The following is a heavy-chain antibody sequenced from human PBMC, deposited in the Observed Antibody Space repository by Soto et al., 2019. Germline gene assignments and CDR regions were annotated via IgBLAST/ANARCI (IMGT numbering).Heavy chain of an antibody. CDR1: GGSISSYY. D-gene: IGHD2-2*01. J-gene: IGHJ4*02. Sequence: PETLSLTCTVSGGSISSYYWSCIRQPAGKGLEWIVRIHTSGSTNYNPSLKSRVTMSVDTSKNQVSLKLSSVTAADTAVYYCARACSSNSCYDVFDYWGQGTLVTVSS. V-gene: IGHV4-4*07. CDR3: ARACSSNSCYDVFDY. CDR2: IHTSGST.